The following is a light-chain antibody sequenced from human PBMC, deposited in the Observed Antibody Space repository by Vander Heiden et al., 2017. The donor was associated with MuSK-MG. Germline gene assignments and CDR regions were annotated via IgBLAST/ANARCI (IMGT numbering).Light chain of an antibody. V-gene: IGKV1-39*01. J-gene: IGKJ2*01. CDR2: AAS. Sequence: DIQVTQSPSSLSASVGDRVTMTCRASRSISAYLNWYQHKPGKAPELLIYAASNLQRGVPSRFSGGGSGTDFTLTISSLQPEDFATYYCQQTDKSPYTFGRGTKLEIK. CDR3: QQTDKSPYT. CDR1: RSISAY.